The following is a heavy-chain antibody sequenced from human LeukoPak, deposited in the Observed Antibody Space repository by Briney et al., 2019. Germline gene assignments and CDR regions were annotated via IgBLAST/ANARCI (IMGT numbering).Heavy chain of an antibody. V-gene: IGHV3-23*01. CDR3: ARDQGYYDFWSGWLNWFDP. Sequence: GGSLRLSCAASGFMFSSYAMSWVRQAPGKGLEWVSAISGSGGSTYYADSVKGRFTISRDNAKNSLYLQMNSLRAEDTAVYYCARDQGYYDFWSGWLNWFDPWGQGTLVTVSS. CDR1: GFMFSSYA. J-gene: IGHJ5*02. D-gene: IGHD3-3*01. CDR2: ISGSGGST.